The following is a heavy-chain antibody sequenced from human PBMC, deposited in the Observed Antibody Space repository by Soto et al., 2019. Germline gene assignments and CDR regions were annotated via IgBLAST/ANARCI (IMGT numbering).Heavy chain of an antibody. CDR3: ARQWGVSVLGIYYYYGLDV. Sequence: EMEVVESGGGLVQPGGSLKLSCAASGFTFGGSTIHWVRQASGKGLEWVGHIRSKSDTYATAYAASVKGRFTISRDDSRDTAYLQMNSLNTEDTAIYYCARQWGVSVLGIYYYYGLDVWGQGTTVTVSS. CDR1: GFTFGGST. J-gene: IGHJ6*02. CDR2: IRSKSDTYAT. V-gene: IGHV3-73*02. D-gene: IGHD6-19*01.